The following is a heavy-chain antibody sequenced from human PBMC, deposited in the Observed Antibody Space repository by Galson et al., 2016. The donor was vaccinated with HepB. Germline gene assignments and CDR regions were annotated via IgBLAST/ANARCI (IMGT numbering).Heavy chain of an antibody. CDR3: AEGLKYNVWGNYDAFDI. CDR1: GGTFNSYA. CDR2: IIPGSGTA. Sequence: SVKVSCKASGGTFNSYAISWVRQAPGQGLEWMGGIIPGSGTANYAQKFQGRVTITADEARSTAYMELSSLRSEDTAVYYCAEGLKYNVWGNYDAFDIWGHGTMVTVSS. V-gene: IGHV1-69*13. D-gene: IGHD3-16*01. J-gene: IGHJ3*02.